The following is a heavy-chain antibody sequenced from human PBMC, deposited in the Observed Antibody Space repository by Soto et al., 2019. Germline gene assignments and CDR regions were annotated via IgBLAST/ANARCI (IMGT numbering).Heavy chain of an antibody. CDR1: GVTCSNYA. CDR3: AHPRGYGVFDAYDI. D-gene: IGHD4-17*01. CDR2: ISGTAGGP. J-gene: IGHJ3*02. V-gene: IGHV3-23*01. Sequence: EGQLLESGGGVVQPWGSQRLSCAASGVTCSNYAMSWVRQAQGKGLEWVSAIGGAISGTAGGPYYADSVKGRFTISRDNSMNALYLQMNSLRIEDTAIYYCAHPRGYGVFDAYDIWGQGTMVTVSS.